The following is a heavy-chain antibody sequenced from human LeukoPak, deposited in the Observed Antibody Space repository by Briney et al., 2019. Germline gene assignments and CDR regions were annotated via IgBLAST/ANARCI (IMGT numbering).Heavy chain of an antibody. D-gene: IGHD6-13*01. J-gene: IGHJ4*02. V-gene: IGHV3-23*01. CDR3: AKRGSYCFDY. CDR1: GFTFSSYA. Sequence: GESLRLSYAASGFTFSSYAMSWVRQAPGKGLEWVSTIYDNTYYADSVKGRFTISRDNSKNTLYLQMNSLRAEDTAVYYCAKRGSYCFDYLGQGTLVTVSS. CDR2: IYDNT.